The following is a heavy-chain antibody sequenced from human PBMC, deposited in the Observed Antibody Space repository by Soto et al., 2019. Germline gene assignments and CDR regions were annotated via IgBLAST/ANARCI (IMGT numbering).Heavy chain of an antibody. Sequence: GSLRLSCAASGFTFSSYAMHWFRQGPGKGLEWVAVISYDGSNKYYADSVKGRFTISRDNSKNTLYLQMNSLRAEDTAVYYCARSPRLEPFYFDYWGQGT. CDR1: GFTFSSYA. V-gene: IGHV3-30-3*01. CDR3: ARSPRLEPFYFDY. D-gene: IGHD1-1*01. CDR2: ISYDGSNK. J-gene: IGHJ4*02.